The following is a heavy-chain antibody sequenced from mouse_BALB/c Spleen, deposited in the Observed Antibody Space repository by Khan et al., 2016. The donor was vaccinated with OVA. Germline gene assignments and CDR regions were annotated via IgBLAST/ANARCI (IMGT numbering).Heavy chain of an antibody. CDR2: ISSVAYSI. CDR1: GFTFIDYG. Sequence: EVELVESGGGLVQPGGSRKLSCAASGFTFIDYGMAWVRQTPGKGPEWIAFISSVAYSIYYADTVPGRFTISRENAKNTLYLEMSRLRSDDTAMYYCVRGGFAYWGQGTLVTVSA. CDR3: VRGGFAY. V-gene: IGHV5-15*02. J-gene: IGHJ3*01.